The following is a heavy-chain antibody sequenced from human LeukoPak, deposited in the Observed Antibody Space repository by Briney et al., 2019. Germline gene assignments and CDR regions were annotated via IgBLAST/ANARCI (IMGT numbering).Heavy chain of an antibody. Sequence: GGSLRLSCAASGFTFSSYSMNWVRQAPGKGLEWVSYICSGSTYKYYADSVKDRFTISRDNAKNSLYLQMNSLRGEDTAVYYCARIYSNGWPDYWGQGTLVTVSS. CDR1: GFTFSSYS. CDR3: ARIYSNGWPDY. D-gene: IGHD6-19*01. CDR2: ICSGSTYK. J-gene: IGHJ4*02. V-gene: IGHV3-21*01.